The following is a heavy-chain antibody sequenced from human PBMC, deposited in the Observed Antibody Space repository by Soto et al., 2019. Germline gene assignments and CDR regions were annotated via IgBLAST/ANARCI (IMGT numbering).Heavy chain of an antibody. D-gene: IGHD3-3*01. CDR1: GFTFSSYG. CDR2: ISYDGSNK. CDR3: AKDQGARITIFGAAS. Sequence: AGGSLRLSCAASGFTFSSYGMHWVRQAPGKGLEWVAVISYDGSNKYYADSVKGRFTISRDNSKNTLYLQMNSLRAEDTAVYYCAKDQGARITIFGAASWGKGTLVTVSS. V-gene: IGHV3-30*18. J-gene: IGHJ4*02.